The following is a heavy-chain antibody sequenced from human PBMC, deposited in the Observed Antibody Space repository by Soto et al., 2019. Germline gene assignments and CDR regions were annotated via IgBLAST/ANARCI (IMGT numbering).Heavy chain of an antibody. D-gene: IGHD1-26*01. Sequence: SETLSLTCAVSSGSISSSNWWSWVHQPPGKGLEWIGEIYHSGSTNYNPSLKSRVTISVDKSKNQFSLKLSSVTAADTAVYYCARVLHEYYFDYWGQGTLVTVSS. V-gene: IGHV4-4*02. CDR2: IYHSGST. CDR1: SGSISSSNW. J-gene: IGHJ4*02. CDR3: ARVLHEYYFDY.